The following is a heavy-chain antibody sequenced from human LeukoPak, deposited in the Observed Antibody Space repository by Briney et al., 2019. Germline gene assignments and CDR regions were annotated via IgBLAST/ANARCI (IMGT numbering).Heavy chain of an antibody. J-gene: IGHJ5*02. D-gene: IGHD3-9*01. CDR2: IYTSGST. V-gene: IGHV4-4*07. Sequence: SETLSLTCTVSGGSISSYYWSWIRQPAGKGLEWIGRIYTSGSTNYNPSLKSRVTMSVDTSKNQFSLKLSSATAADTAVYYCARWDYDILTGYPHWFDPWGQGTLVTVSP. CDR1: GGSISSYY. CDR3: ARWDYDILTGYPHWFDP.